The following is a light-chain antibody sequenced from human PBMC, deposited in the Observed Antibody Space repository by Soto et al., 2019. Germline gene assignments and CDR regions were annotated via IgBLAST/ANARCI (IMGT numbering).Light chain of an antibody. Sequence: EIVLTQSPGTLSLSPGERATLSCRASQSVPKNYLAWYQQKPGQAPRLLIHDASSRATGIPDRFSGSGSGTDFTLTISRLEPEDFAVCYCQQCSTSPLTFGGGTKVDIK. CDR3: QQCSTSPLT. V-gene: IGKV3-20*01. J-gene: IGKJ4*01. CDR1: QSVPKNY. CDR2: DAS.